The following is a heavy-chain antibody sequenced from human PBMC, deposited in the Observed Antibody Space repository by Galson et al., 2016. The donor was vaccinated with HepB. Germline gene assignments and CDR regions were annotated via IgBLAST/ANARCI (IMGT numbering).Heavy chain of an antibody. CDR2: IYYSGST. V-gene: IGHV4-59*01. J-gene: IGHJ5*02. D-gene: IGHD3-3*01. Sequence: SETLSLTCSVSGGSISSYYWSWIRQPPGKGLEWIGYIYYSGSTNYNPSLKSRVTISVDTSKNQFSLKLSSVTAADTAVYYCATTRDFWSGYNWLDPWGQGTLVTVSS. CDR1: GGSISSYY. CDR3: ATTRDFWSGYNWLDP.